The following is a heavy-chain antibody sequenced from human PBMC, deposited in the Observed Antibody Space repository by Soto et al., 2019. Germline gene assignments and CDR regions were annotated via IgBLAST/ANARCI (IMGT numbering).Heavy chain of an antibody. CDR2: IGTAGDT. D-gene: IGHD6-6*01. CDR1: GFTFSSYD. J-gene: IGHJ6*02. Sequence: GGSLRLSCAASGFTFSSYDMHWVRQATGKGLEWVSAIGTAGDTYYPGSVKGRFTISRENAKNSLYLQMNSLRAGDTAVYYCARGIAARPPRYYYGMDVWGQGTTVTASS. CDR3: ARGIAARPPRYYYGMDV. V-gene: IGHV3-13*01.